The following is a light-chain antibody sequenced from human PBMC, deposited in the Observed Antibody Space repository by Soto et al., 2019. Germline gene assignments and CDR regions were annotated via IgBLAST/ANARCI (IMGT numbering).Light chain of an antibody. CDR3: CSYAGSSTYV. CDR1: SSDVGSYNL. J-gene: IGLJ1*01. V-gene: IGLV2-23*01. CDR2: EGS. Sequence: LTQPASVSGSPGQSITISCTGTSSDVGSYNLASWYQQHPGKAPKLMIYEGSKRPSGVSNRFSGSKSGNTASLTISGLQAEDEADYYCCSYAGSSTYVFGAGTKVTVL.